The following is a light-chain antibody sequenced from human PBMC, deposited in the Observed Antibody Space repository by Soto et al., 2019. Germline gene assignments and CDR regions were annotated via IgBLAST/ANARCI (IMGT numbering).Light chain of an antibody. J-gene: IGKJ1*01. CDR2: GAS. Sequence: EVVLKQSPGALSLSPRERATLSCMASQSVRPNYLAWYQQNPGQPPTLLIDGASSRATGIPDRFSGRGSRTVFILTSSMVEPEDAVVYCCQHDGRPWTFGQGTKVDIK. CDR3: QHDGRPWT. V-gene: IGKV3-20*01. CDR1: QSVRPNY.